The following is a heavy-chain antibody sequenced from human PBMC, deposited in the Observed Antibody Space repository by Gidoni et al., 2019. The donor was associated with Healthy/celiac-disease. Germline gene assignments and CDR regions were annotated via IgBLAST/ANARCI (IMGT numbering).Heavy chain of an antibody. Sequence: QVQLQESRPGLVKPSETLSINCTVSGGSISSNNWSWIRQPPGKGMEWIGYIYYSGSTNYNPSLKSRVTISVDTSKNQFSLKLSSVTAADTAVYYCARGEGIEGWFDPWGQGTLVTVSS. D-gene: IGHD2-15*01. V-gene: IGHV4-59*01. J-gene: IGHJ5*02. CDR1: GGSISSNN. CDR2: IYYSGST. CDR3: ARGEGIEGWFDP.